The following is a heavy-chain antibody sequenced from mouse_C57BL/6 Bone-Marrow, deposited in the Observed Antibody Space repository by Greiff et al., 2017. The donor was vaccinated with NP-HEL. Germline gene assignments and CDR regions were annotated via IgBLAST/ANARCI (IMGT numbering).Heavy chain of an antibody. CDR2: IDPANGNP. Sequence: VQLQQSVAELVRPGASVKLSCTASGFNIKNTYMHWVKQRPEQGLEWIGRIDPANGNPKYAPKFQGKATITADTSSNTAYLQLSSLTSEDTAIYYCARPFITTVVDDSYAMDYWGQGTSVTVSS. CDR3: ARPFITTVVDDSYAMDY. CDR1: GFNIKNTY. J-gene: IGHJ4*01. V-gene: IGHV14-3*01. D-gene: IGHD1-1*01.